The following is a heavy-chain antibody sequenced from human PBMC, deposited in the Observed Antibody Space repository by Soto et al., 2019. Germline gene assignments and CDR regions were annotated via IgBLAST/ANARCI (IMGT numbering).Heavy chain of an antibody. Sequence: PGGSLILSCAASGFTFSDYFMSWIRQAPGKGLEGVSFISGSSDNIKYADSVKGRFTISRDNAKNSLYLQMNSLRAEDTAVYYCVRDSARIVVVPRVDGDNWLDPWGQGTLVTVSS. CDR2: ISGSSDNI. J-gene: IGHJ5*02. D-gene: IGHD2-2*01. CDR1: GFTFSDYF. CDR3: VRDSARIVVVPRVDGDNWLDP. V-gene: IGHV3-11*06.